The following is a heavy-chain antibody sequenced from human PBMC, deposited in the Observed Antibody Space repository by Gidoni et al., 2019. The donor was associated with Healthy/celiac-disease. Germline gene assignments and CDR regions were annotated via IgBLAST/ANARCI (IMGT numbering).Heavy chain of an antibody. D-gene: IGHD3-22*01. CDR3: ARAPVNYYDSSGYIYSWFDP. Sequence: QVQLVQSGAGVKKPGSSGKVSCKASGGTVCSYAISWVRPAPGQGLEWMGGLSPIFGTANYAQKFQGRVTITADNSASTAYMVLSSLRSEDTAVYYCARAPVNYYDSSGYIYSWFDPWGQGTLVTVSS. CDR1: GGTVCSYA. J-gene: IGHJ5*02. CDR2: LSPIFGTA. V-gene: IGHV1-69*06.